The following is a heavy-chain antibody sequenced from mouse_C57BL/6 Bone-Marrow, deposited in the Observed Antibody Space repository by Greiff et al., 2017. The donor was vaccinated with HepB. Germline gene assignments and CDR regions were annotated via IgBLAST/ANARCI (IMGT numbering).Heavy chain of an antibody. CDR2: IYPGDGDT. D-gene: IGHD2-4*01. V-gene: IGHV1-82*01. J-gene: IGHJ1*03. Sequence: VQLQQSGPELVKPGASVKISCKASGYAFSSSWMNWVKQRPGKGLEWIGRIYPGDGDTNYNGKFKGKATLTADKSSSTAYMQLSSLTSEDSAVYCCARSIPAPYDYDGGSYGYFDVWGTGTTVTVSS. CDR3: ARSIPAPYDYDGGSYGYFDV. CDR1: GYAFSSSW.